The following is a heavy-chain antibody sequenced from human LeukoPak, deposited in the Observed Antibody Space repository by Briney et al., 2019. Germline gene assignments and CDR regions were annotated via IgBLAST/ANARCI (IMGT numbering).Heavy chain of an antibody. D-gene: IGHD2-15*01. J-gene: IGHJ4*02. CDR1: GGSLNEYY. CDR3: ARAPPKCSGGSCFYYFDY. Sequence: SETLSLTCSVFGGSLNEYYWNWLRQPAGKGLEWIGRVYSSGITNYNPSLKSRVIMSVDMSKNQVSLSLTSVTAADTAVYYCARAPPKCSGGSCFYYFDYWGRGTLATVSS. CDR2: VYSSGIT. V-gene: IGHV4-4*07.